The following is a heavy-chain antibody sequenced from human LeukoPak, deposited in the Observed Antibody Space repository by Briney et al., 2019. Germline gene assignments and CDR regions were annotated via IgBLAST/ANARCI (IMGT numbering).Heavy chain of an antibody. V-gene: IGHV3-33*06. J-gene: IGHJ4*02. CDR2: IWYDGSNK. D-gene: IGHD1-26*01. CDR1: GFTFSGYG. Sequence: GGPLSFSCAASGFTFSGYGMYWFRQAQGKGLEWVAGIWYDGSNKYYADSVKGRFTISRDNSKNTLYLQMNSLRAEDTAVYYCAKDVVGAYFDYWGQGTLVTVSS. CDR3: AKDVVGAYFDY.